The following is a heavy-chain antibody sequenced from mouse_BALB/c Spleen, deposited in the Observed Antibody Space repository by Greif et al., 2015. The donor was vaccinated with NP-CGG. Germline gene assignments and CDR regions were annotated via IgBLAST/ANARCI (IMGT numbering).Heavy chain of an antibody. CDR1: GFTFSSFG. D-gene: IGHD4-1*01. CDR2: ISSGSSTI. CDR3: ARSLTGTGFAY. Sequence: DVMLVESGGGLVQPGGSRKLSCAASGFTFSSFGMHRVRQAPEKGLEWVAYISSGSSTIYYADTVKGRFTISRDNPKNTLFLQMTSLRSEDTAMYYCARSLTGTGFAYWGQGTLVTVSA. V-gene: IGHV5-17*02. J-gene: IGHJ3*01.